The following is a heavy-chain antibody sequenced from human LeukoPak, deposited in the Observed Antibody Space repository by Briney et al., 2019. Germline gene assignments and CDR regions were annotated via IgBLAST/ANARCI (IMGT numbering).Heavy chain of an antibody. D-gene: IGHD4-17*01. J-gene: IGHJ4*02. CDR1: GFTFSSYA. CDR3: ARGQTTVTN. Sequence: GGSLRLSCAASGFTFSSYAMSWVRQAPGKGLEWVSTISGSDGNTYYADSVKGRFAISRDNSKNTLYLQMNSLRAEDTAVYFCARGQTTVTNWGQGTLVTVSS. V-gene: IGHV3-23*01. CDR2: ISGSDGNT.